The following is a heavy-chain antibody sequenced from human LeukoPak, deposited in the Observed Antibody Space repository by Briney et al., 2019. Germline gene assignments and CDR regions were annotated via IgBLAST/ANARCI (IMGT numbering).Heavy chain of an antibody. CDR1: GYTFTAYN. V-gene: IGHV1-2*02. CDR2: INPNSGAT. J-gene: IGHJ4*02. CDR3: ARGLGYYDASAFNH. D-gene: IGHD1-26*01. Sequence: ASVKVSCTASGYTFTAYNIHWLRQAPGQGLEWVGLINPNSGATNQNENLQGRVTMARDTSIATAYLELTGLRSDDTAVYYCARGLGYYDASAFNHWGQGTLVTVSS.